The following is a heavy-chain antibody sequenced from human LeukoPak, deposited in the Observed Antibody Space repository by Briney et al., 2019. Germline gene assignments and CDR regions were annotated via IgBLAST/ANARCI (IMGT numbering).Heavy chain of an antibody. CDR1: GFTLSGSA. CDR2: IRRKANSYAT. J-gene: IGHJ3*02. CDR3: TSANIVVVPAAFDAFDI. D-gene: IGHD2-2*01. Sequence: GGSLRLSCAASGFTLSGSAMHWVRQASGKGLEWVGRIRRKANSYATAYAASVKGRFTISRDVSKNTAYLQMNSLKTEDTAVCYCTSANIVVVPAAFDAFDIWGQGTMVTVSS. V-gene: IGHV3-73*01.